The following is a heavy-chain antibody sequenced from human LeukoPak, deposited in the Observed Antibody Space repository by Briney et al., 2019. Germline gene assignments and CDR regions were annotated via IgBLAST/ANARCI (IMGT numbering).Heavy chain of an antibody. J-gene: IGHJ6*02. CDR3: SRDSLSSCGGDCYSGLDV. CDR1: GFTFSSYG. Sequence: GGSLRLSCAASGFTFSSYGIHWVRQAPGKGLEWVAVIWYDGSNKYYADSVKGRFTISRDNAKNTLYLQMNSLRAEDTAVYYCSRDSLSSCGGDCYSGLDVWGQGTTVTVSS. D-gene: IGHD2-21*02. CDR2: IWYDGSNK. V-gene: IGHV3-33*01.